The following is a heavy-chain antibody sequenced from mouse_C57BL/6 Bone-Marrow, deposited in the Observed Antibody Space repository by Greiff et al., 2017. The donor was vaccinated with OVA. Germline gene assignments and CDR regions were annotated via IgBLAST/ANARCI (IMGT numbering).Heavy chain of an antibody. CDR1: GYTFTDYY. CDR3: AKLTVYYAMDY. V-gene: IGHV1-26*01. CDR2: INPNNGGT. Sequence: VQLQQSGPELVKPGASVKISCKASGYTFTDYYMNWVKQSHGKSLEWIGDINPNNGGTSYNQKFKGKATLTVDKSSSTAYMELRSLTSEDSAVYYCAKLTVYYAMDYWGQGTSVTVSS. J-gene: IGHJ4*01. D-gene: IGHD1-1*01.